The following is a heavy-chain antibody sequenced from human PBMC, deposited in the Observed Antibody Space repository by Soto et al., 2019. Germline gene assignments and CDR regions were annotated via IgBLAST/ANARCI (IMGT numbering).Heavy chain of an antibody. CDR2: IRTNGGST. CDR3: ARGDDYVPFDN. Sequence: EVQLVESGGGLVQPGGSLRLSCAASGFIFSAYPMHWVRQAPGKGLEYVSAIRTNGGSTYYANSVKGRFTISRDNSKYTLYLQMGSLRAENMAIYYCARGDDYVPFDNWGQGTVFTVSS. CDR1: GFIFSAYP. J-gene: IGHJ4*02. V-gene: IGHV3-64*01. D-gene: IGHD4-17*01.